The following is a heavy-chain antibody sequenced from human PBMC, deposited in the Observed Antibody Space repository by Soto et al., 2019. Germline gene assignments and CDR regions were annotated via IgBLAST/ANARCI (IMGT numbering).Heavy chain of an antibody. J-gene: IGHJ6*02. Sequence: QVQLVESGGGVVQPGRSLTLSCAASGFTFRNYAMHWVRQAPGKGLEWVATISYDGDNKYYTDSVKGPFTISRDNSKNTLYLQMNSLRPADTAVYYCARPWGQLSTYYYGMDTWGQGTTVTVSS. CDR3: ARPWGQLSTYYYGMDT. D-gene: IGHD3-16*01. CDR1: GFTFRNYA. V-gene: IGHV3-30-3*01. CDR2: ISYDGDNK.